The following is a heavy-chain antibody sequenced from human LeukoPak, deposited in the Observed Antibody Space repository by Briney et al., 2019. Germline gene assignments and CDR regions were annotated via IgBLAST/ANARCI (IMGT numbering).Heavy chain of an antibody. CDR2: ISGNGGRT. V-gene: IGHV3-23*01. J-gene: IGHJ4*02. CDR3: AKAHSISWPYAFDC. D-gene: IGHD6-13*01. CDR1: GFTFSNYA. Sequence: GGSLRLSCAASGFTFSNYAMAWVRQAPGKGLEWVSTISGNGGRTYSADSVQGRFTISRDNSKNTVYLQMDNLRAEDSAMYYCAKAHSISWPYAFDCWGQGTLVTVSS.